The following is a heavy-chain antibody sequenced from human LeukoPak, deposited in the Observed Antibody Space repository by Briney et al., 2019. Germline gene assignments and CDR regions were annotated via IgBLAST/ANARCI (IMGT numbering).Heavy chain of an antibody. J-gene: IGHJ3*02. D-gene: IGHD5-24*01. CDR2: ISGSSYYI. Sequence: PGGSLRLSCAASGFTFNTYSMNWVRQAPGKGLEWVSSISGSSYYIYFTDSVKGRFTISRDNAKNSLYLQMNSLRAEDTAVYYCAKDEGAGYNFIAFDIWGQGTMVTVSS. CDR1: GFTFNTYS. V-gene: IGHV3-21*01. CDR3: AKDEGAGYNFIAFDI.